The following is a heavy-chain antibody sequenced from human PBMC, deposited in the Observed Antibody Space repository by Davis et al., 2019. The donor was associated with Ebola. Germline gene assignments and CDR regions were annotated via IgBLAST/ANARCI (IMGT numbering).Heavy chain of an antibody. CDR1: GFTFSSYG. CDR2: IRYDGSRE. V-gene: IGHV3-30*02. Sequence: GESLKISCAASGFTFSSYGIHWVRQAPGKGLEWVSFIRYDGSREYYADSVKGRFTISRDNSKNTLYLQMNSLRPEDTAVYYCARDSDDYSFDYWGQGTLVTVSS. CDR3: ARDSDDYSFDY. D-gene: IGHD4-11*01. J-gene: IGHJ4*02.